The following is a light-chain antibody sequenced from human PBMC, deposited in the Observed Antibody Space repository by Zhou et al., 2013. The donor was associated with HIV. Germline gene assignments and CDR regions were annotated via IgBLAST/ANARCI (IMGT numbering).Light chain of an antibody. CDR2: AAS. V-gene: IGKV1-39*01. J-gene: IGKJ2*01. CDR3: QQSYSTPYT. CDR1: QSISSY. Sequence: DIQMTQSPSSLSASVGERVTITCRASQSISSYLNWYQQKPGKAPKLLIYAASSLQSGVPSRFSGSGSGTDFTLTISSLQPEDFATYSCQQSYSTPYTFGQGTKLEIK.